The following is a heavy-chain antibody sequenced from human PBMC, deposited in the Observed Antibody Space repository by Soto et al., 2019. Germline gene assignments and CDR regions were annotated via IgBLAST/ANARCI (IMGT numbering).Heavy chain of an antibody. CDR1: GYSFTSYY. D-gene: IGHD1-7*01. Sequence: ASVKVSCNASGYSFTSYYMHWVRQAPGQGLEWMGIINPSDATTSYARKFQGRVTVTRDTSTSTVYLELSSLRSEDTAVYYCTRTLDARTKSWYFDLWGRGTLVTVS. J-gene: IGHJ2*01. CDR2: INPSDATT. V-gene: IGHV1-46*03. CDR3: TRTLDARTKSWYFDL.